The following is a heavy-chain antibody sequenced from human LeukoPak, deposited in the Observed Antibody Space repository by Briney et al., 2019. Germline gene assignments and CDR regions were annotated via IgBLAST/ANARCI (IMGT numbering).Heavy chain of an antibody. J-gene: IGHJ4*02. CDR2: INPNSGGT. CDR3: ARRRSSGYYYPLYDY. CDR1: GYTFTGYY. D-gene: IGHD3-22*01. V-gene: IGHV1-2*02. Sequence: ASVKVSCKASGYTFTGYYMHWVRQAPGQGLEWMGWINPNSGGTNYAQKFQARVTMTRDTSISTAYMELSRLRSDDTAVYYCARRRSSGYYYPLYDYWGQGTLVTVSS.